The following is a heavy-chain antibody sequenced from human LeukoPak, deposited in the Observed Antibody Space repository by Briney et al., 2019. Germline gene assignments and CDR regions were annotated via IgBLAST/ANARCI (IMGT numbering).Heavy chain of an antibody. CDR1: GFTFSSFW. CDR3: VREYSSSSGRAFDM. D-gene: IGHD6-6*01. Sequence: GSLRLSCSASGFTFSSFWMHLVRQAPGKGLVWVLRISTDGSSTNSADSVKGRLTISRDNAKNTLYLQMNSLRAEDTAVYYCVREYSSSSGRAFDMWGQGTMVTVSP. V-gene: IGHV3-74*01. CDR2: ISTDGSST. J-gene: IGHJ3*02.